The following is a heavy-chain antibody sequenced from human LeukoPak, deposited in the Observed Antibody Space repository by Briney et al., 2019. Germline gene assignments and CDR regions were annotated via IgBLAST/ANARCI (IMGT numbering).Heavy chain of an antibody. D-gene: IGHD2-2*01. CDR3: PPAIDRGFF. Sequence: GESLQTSSMASGYNIKSYCIIWLPQMPGKGLEWMGRIDPSDSYTNYSPSFQGHVTISSDKSISTSYLQWSSLKASHTAICYGPPAIDRGFFRGQGALVTVSS. CDR2: IDPSDSYT. CDR1: GYNIKSYC. V-gene: IGHV5-10-1*01. J-gene: IGHJ4*02.